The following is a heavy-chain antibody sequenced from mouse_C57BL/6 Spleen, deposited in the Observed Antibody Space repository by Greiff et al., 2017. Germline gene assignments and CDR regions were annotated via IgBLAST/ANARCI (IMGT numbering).Heavy chain of an antibody. J-gene: IGHJ3*01. Sequence: EVHLVESGGDLVKPGGSLKLSCAASGFTFSSYGMSWVRQTPDKRLEWVATISSGGSYTYSPDSVKGRFTISRDNAKNTLYLQMSSLKSEDTAMYYCARQAPTTWFAYWGQGTLVTVSA. V-gene: IGHV5-6*01. CDR3: ARQAPTTWFAY. CDR1: GFTFSSYG. CDR2: ISSGGSYT.